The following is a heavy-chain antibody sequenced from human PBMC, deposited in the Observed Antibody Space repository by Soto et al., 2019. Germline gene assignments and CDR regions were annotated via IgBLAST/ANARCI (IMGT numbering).Heavy chain of an antibody. CDR2: LYYGTST. CDR1: GDSLSSFY. V-gene: IGHV4-59*01. J-gene: IGHJ4*02. Sequence: PSETLSLTCTVSGDSLSSFYWSWIRQSPGKGLEWIGCLYYGTSTYYNPSLKSRVTISVDASKNQVSLNLTSVTAADTAVYYCTRAMSSIDFWGQGTLVTVSS. CDR3: TRAMSSIDF.